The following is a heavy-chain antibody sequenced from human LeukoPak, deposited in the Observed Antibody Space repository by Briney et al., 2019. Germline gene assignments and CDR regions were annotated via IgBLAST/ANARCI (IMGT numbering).Heavy chain of an antibody. CDR1: GFTFSTFT. D-gene: IGHD1-26*01. CDR3: ARVMDSGNYVSFDY. J-gene: IGHJ4*02. CDR2: ISSSSSYI. Sequence: GGSLRLSCAASGFTFSTFTMNWVAKAPGKGLEWVSFISSSSSYIYYADSVKGRFTISRDNAKNSLYLQMNSLRAEDTAVYYCARVMDSGNYVSFDYWGQGTLVTVSS. V-gene: IGHV3-21*01.